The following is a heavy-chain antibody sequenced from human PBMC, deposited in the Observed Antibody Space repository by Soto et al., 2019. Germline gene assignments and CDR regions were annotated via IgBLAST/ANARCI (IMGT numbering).Heavy chain of an antibody. D-gene: IGHD4-17*01. CDR1: GGSINGGNYY. V-gene: IGHV4-31*03. Sequence: TSETLSLTCTVTGGSINGGNYYWSWIRQPPGKGLEWIGYISDSGNTFYTPSLASRLTVSLDTSQNYFTLELTSVTAADTAIYYCARDLKNDSGDYIVLDAFDVWGHGTMVTVSS. J-gene: IGHJ3*01. CDR3: ARDLKNDSGDYIVLDAFDV. CDR2: ISDSGNT.